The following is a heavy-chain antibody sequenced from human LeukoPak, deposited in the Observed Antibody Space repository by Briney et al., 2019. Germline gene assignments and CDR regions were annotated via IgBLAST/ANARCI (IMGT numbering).Heavy chain of an antibody. J-gene: IGHJ6*03. CDR3: ARDPADYYYYMDV. Sequence: PSQTLSLTCTVSGGSISSGGYYWSWIRQHPGKGLEWIVYIYYSGSTYYNPSLKSRVTISVDTSKNQFSLKLSSVTAADTAVYYCARDPADYYYYMDVWGKGTTVTVSS. CDR1: GGSISSGGYY. D-gene: IGHD6-25*01. CDR2: IYYSGST. V-gene: IGHV4-31*03.